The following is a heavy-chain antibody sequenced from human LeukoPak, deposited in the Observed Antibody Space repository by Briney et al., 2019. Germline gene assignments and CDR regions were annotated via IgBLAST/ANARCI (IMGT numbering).Heavy chain of an antibody. CDR3: ARAPSGVRGNKHYYFDY. CDR1: GYTFTSYA. Sequence: GASVKVSCKSSGYTFTSYAMHWVRQAPGQRLEWMGWINAGNGNTKYSQKFQGRVTITRDTSASTAYMELSSLRSEDTAVYYCARAPSGVRGNKHYYFDYWGQGTLVTVSS. CDR2: INAGNGNT. V-gene: IGHV1-3*01. D-gene: IGHD3-10*01. J-gene: IGHJ4*02.